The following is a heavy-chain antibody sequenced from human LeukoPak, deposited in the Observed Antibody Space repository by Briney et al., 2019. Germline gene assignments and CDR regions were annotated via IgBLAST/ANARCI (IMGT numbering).Heavy chain of an antibody. CDR2: ISGSSGII. J-gene: IGHJ4*02. CDR3: AKAFKTGYNVDTLDY. Sequence: GGSLRLSCAASGFTFKTYTMNWVRQAPGKGLEWVSYISGSSGIIDYADSVRGRFTISRDNSKNTLYLQMNSLRAEDTAVYYCAKAFKTGYNVDTLDYWGQGTLVTVSS. D-gene: IGHD5-24*01. CDR1: GFTFKTYT. V-gene: IGHV3-48*01.